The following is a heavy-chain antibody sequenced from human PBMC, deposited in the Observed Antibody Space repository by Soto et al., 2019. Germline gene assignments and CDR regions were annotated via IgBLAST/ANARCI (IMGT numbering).Heavy chain of an antibody. V-gene: IGHV3-23*01. CDR3: AKTLYYYDSSGYQ. D-gene: IGHD3-22*01. J-gene: IGHJ4*02. Sequence: EVQLLESGGGLVQPGGSLRLSCAASGFTFSSYAMSWVRQAPGKGLEWVSAISGSGGSTYYADSVKGRFTISRDNSKNSLYLKMNSLRAEDTAVDYCAKTLYYYDSSGYQWGQGTLVTVSS. CDR1: GFTFSSYA. CDR2: ISGSGGST.